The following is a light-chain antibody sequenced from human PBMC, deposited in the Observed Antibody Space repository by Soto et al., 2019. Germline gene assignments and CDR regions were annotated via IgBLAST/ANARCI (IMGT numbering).Light chain of an antibody. J-gene: IGKJ1*01. CDR2: KAS. V-gene: IGKV1-5*03. CDR1: QSISTW. CDR3: QQLNSYLWT. Sequence: DIQMTQSPSTLSASVGDRVTITCRASQSISTWLAWYQQEPGKAPKLLIHKASSLQSGVPSRFSGSGSGTEFTLTISSLQPEDFATYYCQQLNSYLWTFGQGTKVDIK.